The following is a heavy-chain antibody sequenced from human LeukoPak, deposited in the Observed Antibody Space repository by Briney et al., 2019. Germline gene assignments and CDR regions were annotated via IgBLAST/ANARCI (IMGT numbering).Heavy chain of an antibody. J-gene: IGHJ4*02. V-gene: IGHV3-23*01. D-gene: IGHD3-22*01. CDR1: GFTFSSYA. Sequence: GGSLRLSCAASGFTFSSYAMSWVRQAPGKGLKWVSTVSGSGGSTFYADSVKGRFTISRDNSKNTLYLQMDNLGAEDTAVYYCANFACCHYDSESGYWGQGTLVTVSS. CDR3: ANFACCHYDSESGY. CDR2: VSGSGGST.